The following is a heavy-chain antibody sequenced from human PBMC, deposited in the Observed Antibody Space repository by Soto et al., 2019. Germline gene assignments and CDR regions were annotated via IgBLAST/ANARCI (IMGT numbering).Heavy chain of an antibody. D-gene: IGHD1-26*01. Sequence: GGSLRLSCAASGFTFSHYAMHWVRQAPGKGLEWVALMSYDGSNEYYADSVKGRFTISRDNAKNTVYLQMNSLRADDTAVYYCVRDDVGVGIDYWGLGTLVTVSS. CDR2: MSYDGSNE. CDR1: GFTFSHYA. CDR3: VRDDVGVGIDY. J-gene: IGHJ4*02. V-gene: IGHV3-30*03.